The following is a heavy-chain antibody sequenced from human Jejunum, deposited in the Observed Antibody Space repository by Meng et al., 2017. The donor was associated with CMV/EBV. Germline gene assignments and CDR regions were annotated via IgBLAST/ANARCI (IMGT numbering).Heavy chain of an antibody. CDR1: GYPFPDNI. CDR3: ARDVWGFAY. CDR2: IRLGNGQT. D-gene: IGHD7-27*01. V-gene: IGHV1-18*04. J-gene: IGHJ4*02. Sequence: QVLLLHSAAEVKTPGPPVKISSMPPGYPFPDNIIGWVRQAPGKGLEWLGWIRLGNGQTVYGHKVPGRLTLTTDTSTSTAYMELRSLRSADTAMYYCARDVWGFAYWGQGTLVTVSS.